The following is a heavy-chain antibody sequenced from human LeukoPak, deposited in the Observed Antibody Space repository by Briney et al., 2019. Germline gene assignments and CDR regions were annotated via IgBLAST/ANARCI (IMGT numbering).Heavy chain of an antibody. Sequence: SETLSLTCAVYGGSFSGYYWSWIRQPPGKGLEWIGEINHSGSTNYNPSLRSRVTISVDTSKNQFSLKLSSVTAADTAVYYCARERYYDSSGAYDYWGQGTLVTVSS. CDR2: INHSGST. J-gene: IGHJ4*02. D-gene: IGHD3-22*01. CDR1: GGSFSGYY. CDR3: ARERYYDSSGAYDY. V-gene: IGHV4-34*01.